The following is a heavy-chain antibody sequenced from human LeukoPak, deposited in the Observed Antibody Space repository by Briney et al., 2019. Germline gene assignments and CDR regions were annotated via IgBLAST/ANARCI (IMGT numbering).Heavy chain of an antibody. Sequence: PGGSLRLSCAASGFTFSSYATSWVRQAPGKGLEWVSAISGSGGSTYYADSVKGRFTIPRDNSKNTLYLQMNSLRAEDTAVYYCAKDPGYCSGGSCYTPFDYWGQGTLVTVSS. D-gene: IGHD2-15*01. CDR1: GFTFSSYA. CDR3: AKDPGYCSGGSCYTPFDY. CDR2: ISGSGGST. J-gene: IGHJ4*02. V-gene: IGHV3-23*01.